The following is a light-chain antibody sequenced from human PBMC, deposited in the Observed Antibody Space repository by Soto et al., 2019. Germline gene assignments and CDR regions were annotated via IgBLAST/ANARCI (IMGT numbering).Light chain of an antibody. CDR1: SSDVGGYNY. V-gene: IGLV2-11*01. Sequence: QSALAQPRTESGSSGQSVSISCTGTSSDVGGYNYVSCYQQHPGKAPKLMSYDVSKRPSGVPDRFSGSKSGNTASLTISGLQAEDEADYYCCSYAGSYTALFGGGTKVTVL. J-gene: IGLJ2*01. CDR3: CSYAGSYTAL. CDR2: DVS.